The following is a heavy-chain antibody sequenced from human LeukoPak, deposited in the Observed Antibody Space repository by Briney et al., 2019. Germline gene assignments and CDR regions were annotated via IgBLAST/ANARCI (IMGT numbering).Heavy chain of an antibody. CDR3: ASLLGATTAIDY. CDR1: GFTFSTHA. Sequence: GGSLRLSCAASGFTFSTHAVTWVRQAPGKGLEWVSAITGSGGGTPYADSVKGRFTLSRDNSKNTLYLQMNSLRAEDTAVYYCASLLGATTAIDYWGQGTLVTVSS. J-gene: IGHJ4*02. CDR2: ITGSGGGT. D-gene: IGHD1-26*01. V-gene: IGHV3-23*01.